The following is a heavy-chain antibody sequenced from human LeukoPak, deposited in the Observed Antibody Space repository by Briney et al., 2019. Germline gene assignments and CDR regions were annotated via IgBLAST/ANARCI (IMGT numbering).Heavy chain of an antibody. V-gene: IGHV4-39*01. J-gene: IGHJ4*02. CDR2: VFYNGNT. CDR1: GGSINTKTHY. Sequence: SETLSLTCTVSGGSINTKTHYWACIRQTPGEGLEWIGSVFYNGNTYYNPSLKSRVTISVDTSKNQFSLRLTSVTAADTAVYYCAKHGEDDSGYYADFFDHYGQGTLVTVSS. CDR3: AKHGEDDSGYYADFFDH. D-gene: IGHD3-22*01.